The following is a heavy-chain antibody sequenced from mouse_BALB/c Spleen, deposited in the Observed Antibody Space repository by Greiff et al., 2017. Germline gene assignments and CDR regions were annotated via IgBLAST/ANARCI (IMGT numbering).Heavy chain of an antibody. CDR1: GYTFTSYV. Sequence: VQLQQSGPELVKPGASVKMSCKASGYTFTSYVMHWVKQKPGQGLEWIGYINPYNDGTKYNEKFKGKATLTSDKSSSTAYMELSSLTSEDSAVYYCARGNDGYYEDYAMDYWGQGTSVTVSS. V-gene: IGHV1-14*01. CDR2: INPYNDGT. J-gene: IGHJ4*01. CDR3: ARGNDGYYEDYAMDY. D-gene: IGHD2-3*01.